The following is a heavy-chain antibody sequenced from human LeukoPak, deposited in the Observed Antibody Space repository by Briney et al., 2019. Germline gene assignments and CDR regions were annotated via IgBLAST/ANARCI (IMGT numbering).Heavy chain of an antibody. CDR2: IYYSGST. CDR3: ARHPHDFWSGYYPMAFDI. CDR1: GGSFSGYY. V-gene: IGHV4-59*08. Sequence: SETLSLTCAVYGGSFSGYYWSWIRQPPGKGLEWIGYIYYSGSTNYNPSLKSRVTISVDTSKNQFSLKLSSVTAADTAVYYCARHPHDFWSGYYPMAFDIWGQGTMVTVSS. D-gene: IGHD3-3*01. J-gene: IGHJ3*02.